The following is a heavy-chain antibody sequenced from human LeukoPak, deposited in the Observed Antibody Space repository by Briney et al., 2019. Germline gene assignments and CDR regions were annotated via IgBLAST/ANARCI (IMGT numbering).Heavy chain of an antibody. Sequence: KSGGSLRLSCAASGFTFSSYWMSWVRQAPGKGLEWVSSISSSSGYIYYAGSVKGRFTISRDNAKNSLYLQMNSLRAEDTAVYYCARVTEAPYYFDYWGQGTLVTVSS. V-gene: IGHV3-21*01. J-gene: IGHJ4*02. CDR3: ARVTEAPYYFDY. CDR2: ISSSSGYI. CDR1: GFTFSSYW.